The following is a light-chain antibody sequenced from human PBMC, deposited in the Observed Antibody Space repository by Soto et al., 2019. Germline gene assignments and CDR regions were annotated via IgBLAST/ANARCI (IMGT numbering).Light chain of an antibody. CDR1: QIVRSTY. J-gene: IGKJ1*01. CDR3: QHYGNSLWT. V-gene: IGKV3-20*01. CDR2: DAS. Sequence: VLTQSPDTLSLSPGESATLSCRASQIVRSTYLAWYQQKPGQAPRLLIYDASSRATDIPDRFSGSGSGTEFTLTISGLEPEDFAVYYCQHYGNSLWTFGQGTRVIFK.